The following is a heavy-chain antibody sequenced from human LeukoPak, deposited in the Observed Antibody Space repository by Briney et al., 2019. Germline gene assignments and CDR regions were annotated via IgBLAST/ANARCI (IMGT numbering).Heavy chain of an antibody. V-gene: IGHV3-11*04. CDR1: GFTFSDSY. J-gene: IGHJ4*02. CDR2: ISSSGSTI. Sequence: GGSLRLSCAASGFTFSDSYMSWIRQAPGKGLEWVSYISSSGSTIYYADSVKGRFTISRDNAKNSLYLQMNSLRAEDTAVYYCARDRATYYYDSSGYSGLLNYFDYWGQGTLVTVSS. D-gene: IGHD3-22*01. CDR3: ARDRATYYYDSSGYSGLLNYFDY.